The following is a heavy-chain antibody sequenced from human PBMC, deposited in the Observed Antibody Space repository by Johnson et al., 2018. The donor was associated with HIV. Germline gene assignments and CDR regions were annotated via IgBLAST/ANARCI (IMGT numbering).Heavy chain of an antibody. V-gene: IGHV3-30-3*01. CDR1: GFRFSTYA. D-gene: IGHD6-25*01. Sequence: QVQLVESGGGVVQPGRSLRLSCAASGFRFSTYALHWVRQTPGKGLEWVALISDDGNNKYYANSVKGRFTISRDTSKNTLYLQMNSLRAEDTAVYYCVRPAAGAFDIWGQGTMVTVSS. CDR2: ISDDGNNK. J-gene: IGHJ3*02. CDR3: VRPAAGAFDI.